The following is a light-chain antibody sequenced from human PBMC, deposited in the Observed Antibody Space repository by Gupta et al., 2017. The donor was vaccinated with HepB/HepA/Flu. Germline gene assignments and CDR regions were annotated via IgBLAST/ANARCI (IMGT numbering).Light chain of an antibody. CDR3: CSYAGSHTERV. J-gene: IGLJ2*01. Sequence: QSALTQPRSVSGSPGQSVTISCTGPSSDVGGYNYVSWYQQHPGKAPKLMIYDVSKRPSGVPDRFSGSKSGNTASLTISGLQAEDEADYYCCSYAGSHTERVFGGGTKLTVL. CDR2: DVS. CDR1: SSDVGGYNY. V-gene: IGLV2-11*01.